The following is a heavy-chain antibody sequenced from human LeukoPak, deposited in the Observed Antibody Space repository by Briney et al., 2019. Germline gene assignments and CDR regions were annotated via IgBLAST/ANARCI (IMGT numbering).Heavy chain of an antibody. Sequence: SETLSLTCTVSGGSISSYYWSWIRQPPGKGLEWIGYIYYSGSTNYNPSLKSRVTISVDTSKNQFSLKLSSVTAADTAVYYCARSLLSNYYGSGSYYVWFDPWGQGTLVTVSS. CDR2: IYYSGST. CDR3: ARSLLSNYYGSGSYYVWFDP. D-gene: IGHD3-10*01. J-gene: IGHJ5*02. CDR1: GGSISSYY. V-gene: IGHV4-59*01.